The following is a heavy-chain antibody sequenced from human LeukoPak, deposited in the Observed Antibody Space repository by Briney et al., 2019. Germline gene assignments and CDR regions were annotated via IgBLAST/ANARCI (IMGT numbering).Heavy chain of an antibody. CDR3: AKVTVRSANYFDY. V-gene: IGHV3-7*01. CDR1: GFTFSTSW. Sequence: PGGSLRLSCAASGFTFSTSWMGWVRQAPGKGLEWVANIKQDGSERYYVDAVKGRFTISRDNAKNSLYLQMNSLRAEDTAVYYCAKVTVRSANYFDYWAQGTLVTVSS. J-gene: IGHJ4*02. CDR2: IKQDGSER. D-gene: IGHD4-11*01.